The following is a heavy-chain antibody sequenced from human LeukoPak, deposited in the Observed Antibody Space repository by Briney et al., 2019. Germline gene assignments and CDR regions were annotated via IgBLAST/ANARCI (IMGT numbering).Heavy chain of an antibody. J-gene: IGHJ4*02. CDR3: ARVSVGATPAFGY. V-gene: IGHV1-69*04. Sequence: ASVKVSCKASGGTFSSYAISWVRQAPGQGLEWMGRIIPILGIANYAQKFQGRVTITADKSTSTAYMELSSLRSEDTAVYYCARVSVGATPAFGYWGQGTLVTVSS. CDR2: IIPILGIA. D-gene: IGHD1-26*01. CDR1: GGTFSSYA.